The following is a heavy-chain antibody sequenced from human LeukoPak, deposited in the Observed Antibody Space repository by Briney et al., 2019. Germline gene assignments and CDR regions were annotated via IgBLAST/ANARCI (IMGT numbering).Heavy chain of an antibody. D-gene: IGHD2/OR15-2a*01. CDR2: IKQDGSEK. V-gene: IGHV3-7*01. CDR3: ARDARVVLDY. CDR1: GFTFSSYS. Sequence: GGSLRLSCAASGFTFSSYSMNWVRQAPGKGLEWVANIKQDGSEKYYVDSVRGRFTISRDNAKNSLYLQMNSLRAEDTAVYFCARDARVVLDYWGQGTLVAVSS. J-gene: IGHJ4*02.